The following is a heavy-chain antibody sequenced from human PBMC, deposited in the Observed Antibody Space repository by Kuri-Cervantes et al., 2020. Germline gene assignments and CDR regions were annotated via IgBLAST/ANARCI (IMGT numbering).Heavy chain of an antibody. J-gene: IGHJ4*02. D-gene: IGHD6-19*01. CDR2: ISGSGGST. CDR3: ARDLAVAGLFDY. V-gene: IGHV3-23*01. CDR1: GFTFSSYA. Sequence: GGSLRLSCAASGFTFSSYAMHWVRQAPGKGLEWVSAISGSGGSTYYADSVEGRFTISRDNSKNTLYLQMNSLRDEDTAVYYCARDLAVAGLFDYWGQGTLVTVSS.